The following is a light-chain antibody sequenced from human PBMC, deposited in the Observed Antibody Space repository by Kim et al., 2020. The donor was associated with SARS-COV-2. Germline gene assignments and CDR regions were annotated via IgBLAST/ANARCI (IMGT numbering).Light chain of an antibody. J-gene: IGKJ4*01. CDR1: HSVRSY. CDR3: QQRSNCPLT. V-gene: IGKV3-11*01. CDR2: DAS. Sequence: LSPGDSAILCCRASHSVRSYLAWYQPKPGQTPRLLIYDASNAATGIPARFSGSESGTDFTLTISSLEPEDFAVYYFQQRSNCPLTFGGGTKVEIK.